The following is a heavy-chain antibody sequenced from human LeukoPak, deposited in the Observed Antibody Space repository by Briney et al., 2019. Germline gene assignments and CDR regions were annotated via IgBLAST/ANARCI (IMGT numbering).Heavy chain of an antibody. V-gene: IGHV4-4*07. CDR1: GGSISGSF. CDR2: IATSGTI. CDR3: TRDGSKGSRGDAFDL. J-gene: IGHJ3*01. Sequence: SETLSLTCSFSGGSISGSFWSWIRQPAGKGLEWIGRIATSGTINYNPSLKSRVTVSMDTSKNQFSLKLTSMTAADTAVYYCTRDGSKGSRGDAFDLWGQGTVVTVSS. D-gene: IGHD3-10*01.